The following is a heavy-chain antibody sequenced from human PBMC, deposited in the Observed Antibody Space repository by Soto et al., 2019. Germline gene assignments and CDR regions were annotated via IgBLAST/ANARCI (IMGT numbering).Heavy chain of an antibody. Sequence: EVQLVESGGGLVQPGGSLKLSCAVSVCTFSGSAMHGVRQASGKGLEWVGRIRSKSNSYATAYAASVKGRFTISRDDSKNTAYLQMNSLKTEDTAVYYCTRGYGDYVREYGGQGTLGTVSS. CDR1: VCTFSGSA. CDR3: TRGYGDYVREY. CDR2: IRSKSNSYAT. V-gene: IGHV3-73*01. J-gene: IGHJ4*02. D-gene: IGHD4-17*01.